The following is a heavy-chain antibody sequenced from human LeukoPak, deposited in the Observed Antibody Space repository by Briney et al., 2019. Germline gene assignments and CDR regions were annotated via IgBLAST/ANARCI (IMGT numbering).Heavy chain of an antibody. V-gene: IGHV3-30*18. CDR1: GFTFSAYG. CDR3: AKDYIGGFWSGSIPSRYMDV. J-gene: IGHJ6*03. CDR2: LSYDGGTK. Sequence: PGGSLRLSCAASGFTFSAYGMHWVRQAPGKGLECVSLLSYDGGTKYYTDSVKGRFTISRDNSKNTLYLQMNSLRAEDTAVYYCAKDYIGGFWSGSIPSRYMDVWGKGTTVTVSS. D-gene: IGHD3-3*01.